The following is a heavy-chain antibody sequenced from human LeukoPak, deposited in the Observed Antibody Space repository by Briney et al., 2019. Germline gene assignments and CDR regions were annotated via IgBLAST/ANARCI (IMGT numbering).Heavy chain of an antibody. J-gene: IGHJ5*01. D-gene: IGHD3-10*01. CDR1: GLTLTSHG. V-gene: IGHV3-33*05. CDR2: ISLDGSRK. Sequence: SGGSLRLSCAASGLTLTSHGFHWVRQAPGRGLEWLTFISLDGSRKSYADSVKGRFTFSRDDSKNTLYLEMNSLRAEDTATYYCARDRAVSWLDCWGLGTLVAVSS. CDR3: ARDRAVSWLDC.